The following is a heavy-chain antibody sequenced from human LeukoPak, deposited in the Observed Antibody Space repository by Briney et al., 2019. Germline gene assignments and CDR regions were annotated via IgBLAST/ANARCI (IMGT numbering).Heavy chain of an antibody. D-gene: IGHD1-26*01. J-gene: IGHJ4*02. CDR3: ARHSYTGSQYYFDY. CDR1: GGSISSYY. Sequence: SETLSLTCTVSGGSISSYYWSWIRQPPGKGLEWIGYIYYSGSTNYNPSLKSRVTISVDTSKNQFSLKLSSVTAADTAVYYCARHSYTGSQYYFDYWGQGTLVTVSS. V-gene: IGHV4-59*08. CDR2: IYYSGST.